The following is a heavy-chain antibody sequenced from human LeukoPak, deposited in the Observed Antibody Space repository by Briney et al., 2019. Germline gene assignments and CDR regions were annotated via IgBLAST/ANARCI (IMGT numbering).Heavy chain of an antibody. Sequence: GGSLRLPCAASGFTFSSYEMNWVRQAPGKGLEWVSYISSSGRTMYYADSVKGRFTTSRDNAKDSLYLQMNSLRAEDTAVYYCARETGWRRVDYWGQGTLVTVSS. J-gene: IGHJ4*02. D-gene: IGHD6-19*01. V-gene: IGHV3-48*03. CDR1: GFTFSSYE. CDR2: ISSSGRTM. CDR3: ARETGWRRVDY.